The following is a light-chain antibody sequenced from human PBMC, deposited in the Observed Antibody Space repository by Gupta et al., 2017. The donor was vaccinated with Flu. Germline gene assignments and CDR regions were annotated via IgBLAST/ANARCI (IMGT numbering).Light chain of an antibody. CDR1: QSVSSTF. CDR3: QQYQSSPQT. CDR2: GAS. J-gene: IGKJ1*01. Sequence: XVXXXSXGXLSMSPXDGVTLSCRASQSVSSTFLAWYQQKPGQAPKLLIYGASTRATGIPDRFSGGGSGTDFTLTISSLEPEDFTVYYCQQYQSSPQTLGQGTKVEI. V-gene: IGKV3-20*01.